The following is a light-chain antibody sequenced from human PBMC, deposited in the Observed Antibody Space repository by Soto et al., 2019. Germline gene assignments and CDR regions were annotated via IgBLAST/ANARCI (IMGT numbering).Light chain of an antibody. Sequence: EIVLKLSSSTLSWSTKERATLSCMASQSVSSYLAWYQQKPGQAPRLLIYDASNRATGIPARFSGSGSGTDFTLTISRLEPEDFAVYYCQQFSSYPLTFGGGTKVDIK. CDR1: QSVSSY. CDR2: DAS. V-gene: IGKV3-11*01. CDR3: QQFSSYPLT. J-gene: IGKJ4*01.